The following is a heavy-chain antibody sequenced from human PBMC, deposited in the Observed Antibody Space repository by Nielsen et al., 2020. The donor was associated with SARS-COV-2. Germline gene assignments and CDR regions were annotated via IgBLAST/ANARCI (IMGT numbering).Heavy chain of an antibody. CDR1: GGSISSSNW. CDR2: IYHSGST. CDR3: ARDLGYYGMDV. Sequence: SETLSLTCAVSGGSISSSNWWSWVRQPPGKGLEWIGEIYHSGSTNYNPSLKSRVTISVDTSKNQFSLKLSSVTAADTAVYYCARDLGYYGMDVWGQGTTVTVSS. V-gene: IGHV4-4*02. J-gene: IGHJ6*02.